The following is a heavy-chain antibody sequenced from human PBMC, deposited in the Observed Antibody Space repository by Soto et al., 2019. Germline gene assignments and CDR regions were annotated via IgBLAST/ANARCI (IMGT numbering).Heavy chain of an antibody. D-gene: IGHD2-2*01. CDR2: VSYDGSFK. Sequence: QVQLVESGGGVVQPGGSLRLSCEASGFTFSKFGIHWVRQAPGKGLEWVAVVSYDGSFKYYADSVKGRFTISRDNSKNALYLQMNSLRPEDTALYYCAKVSDQLLVDYYYYGMDVWCQGTTVTVSS. J-gene: IGHJ6*02. V-gene: IGHV3-30*18. CDR1: GFTFSKFG. CDR3: AKVSDQLLVDYYYYGMDV.